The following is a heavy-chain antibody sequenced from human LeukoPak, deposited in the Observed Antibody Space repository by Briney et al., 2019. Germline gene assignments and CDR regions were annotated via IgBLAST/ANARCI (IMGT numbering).Heavy chain of an antibody. J-gene: IGHJ4*02. CDR2: INSNGSST. CDR1: GFTFSNYR. D-gene: IGHD5-12*01. Sequence: GGSLRLSCAASGFTFSNYRMHWVRQAPGKGLAWVSRINSNGSSTNYADSVKGRFTISRDNAKNTLYLQMSSLRAEDTAVYYCAKGGATICDNWGQGTLVTVSS. CDR3: AKGGATICDN. V-gene: IGHV3-74*01.